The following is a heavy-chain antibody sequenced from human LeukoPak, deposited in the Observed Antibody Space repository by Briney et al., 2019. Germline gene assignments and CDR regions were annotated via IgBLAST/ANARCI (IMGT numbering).Heavy chain of an antibody. CDR3: ARGDSSGWYEGSDY. CDR1: GYTFTSYY. Sequence: ASVKVSCKASGYTFTSYYMHWVRQAPGQGLEWMGRINPNSGGTNYAQKFQGRVTMTRDTSISTAYMELSRLRSDDTAVYYCARGDSSGWYEGSDYWGQGTLVIVSS. D-gene: IGHD6-19*01. V-gene: IGHV1-2*06. J-gene: IGHJ4*02. CDR2: INPNSGGT.